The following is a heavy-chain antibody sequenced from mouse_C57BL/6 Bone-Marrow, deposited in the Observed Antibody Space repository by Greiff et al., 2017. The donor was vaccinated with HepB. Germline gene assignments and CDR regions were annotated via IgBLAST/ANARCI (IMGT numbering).Heavy chain of an antibody. D-gene: IGHD2-1*01. Sequence: QVQLQQPGAELVRPGSSVKLSCKASGYTFTSYWMHWVKQRPIQGLEWIGNIDPSDSETHYNQKFKDKATLTVDKSSSTAYMQLSSLTSEDSAVYYCAIHPPYYYRNYEGYFDYWGQGTTLTVSS. CDR1: GYTFTSYW. CDR3: AIHPPYYYRNYEGYFDY. J-gene: IGHJ2*01. CDR2: IDPSDSET. V-gene: IGHV1-52*01.